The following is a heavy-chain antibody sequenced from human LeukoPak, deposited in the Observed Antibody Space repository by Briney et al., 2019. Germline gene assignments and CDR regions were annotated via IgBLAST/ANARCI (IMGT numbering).Heavy chain of an antibody. CDR3: AKSHITRYPLQYYFDL. CDR2: ISDTGGRT. Sequence: GGSLRLSCAASGFTFTRYAMSWVRQAPGKGLEWVSSISDTGGRTYYADSVRGRFTISRDNAKSTLYLEMNSLRAEDTAVYFCAKSHITRYPLQYYFDLWGQGAQVIVPS. D-gene: IGHD2-21*01. CDR1: GFTFTRYA. V-gene: IGHV3-23*01. J-gene: IGHJ4*02.